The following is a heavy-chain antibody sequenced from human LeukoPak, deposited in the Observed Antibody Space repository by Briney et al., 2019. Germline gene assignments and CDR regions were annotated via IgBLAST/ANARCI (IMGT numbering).Heavy chain of an antibody. CDR2: IIPIFGTA. J-gene: IGHJ4*02. CDR1: GGTFSSYA. CDR3: ARFSSTYYDFWSGYSYYFDY. D-gene: IGHD3-3*01. Sequence: SVKVSCKASGGTFSSYAISWVRQAPGQGLEWMGGIIPIFGTANYAQKFQGRVTITADESTSTAYMELSSLRSEDTAVYYCARFSSTYYDFWSGYSYYFDYWGQGTLVTVSS. V-gene: IGHV1-69*13.